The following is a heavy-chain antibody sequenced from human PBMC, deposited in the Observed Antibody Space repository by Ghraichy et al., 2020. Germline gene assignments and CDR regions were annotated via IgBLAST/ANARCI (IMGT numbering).Heavy chain of an antibody. CDR3: AADSLHLLSSTVYFYGMDG. Sequence: SVKVSCKASGFNLTSSALHWVRQARGQRLEWIGWIVVGSGNTNIAQKFQERLTITTDMSTSTAYMELSSLRSEDTAVYYCAADSLHLLSSTVYFYGMDGWGQGTTLTVS. CDR1: GFNLTSSA. V-gene: IGHV1-58*01. J-gene: IGHJ6*02. CDR2: IVVGSGNT. D-gene: IGHD4-17*01.